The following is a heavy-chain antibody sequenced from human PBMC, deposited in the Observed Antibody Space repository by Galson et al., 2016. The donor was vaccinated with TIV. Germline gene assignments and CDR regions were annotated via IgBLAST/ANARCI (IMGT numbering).Heavy chain of an antibody. CDR2: IKQDGSEK. D-gene: IGHD3-16*01. J-gene: IGHJ4*02. V-gene: IGHV3-7*03. Sequence: SLRLSCAASGFTFSDYWMHWVRQAPGKGLEWVANIKQDGSEKYYVDSVKGRFTISRDNAKNSLYLQMNSLRAEATAVYYCARDYAGWGQGTLVTVSS. CDR3: ARDYAG. CDR1: GFTFSDYW.